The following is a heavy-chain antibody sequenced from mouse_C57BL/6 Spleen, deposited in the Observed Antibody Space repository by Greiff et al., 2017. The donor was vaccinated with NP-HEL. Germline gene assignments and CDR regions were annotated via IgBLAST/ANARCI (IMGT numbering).Heavy chain of an antibody. V-gene: IGHV3-6*01. D-gene: IGHD2-2*01. CDR2: ISYDGSN. CDR1: GYSITSGYY. J-gene: IGHJ1*03. Sequence: EVQVVESGPGLVKPSQSLSLTCSITGYSITSGYYWNWIRQFPGNKLEWMGYISYDGSNNYNPSLKNRISITRDTSKNQFFLKLNSVTTEDTATYYCARGGGYDVWYFDVWGTGTTVTVSS. CDR3: ARGGGYDVWYFDV.